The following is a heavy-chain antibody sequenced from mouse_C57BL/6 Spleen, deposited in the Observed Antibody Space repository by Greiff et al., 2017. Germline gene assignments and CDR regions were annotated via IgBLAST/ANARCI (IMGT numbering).Heavy chain of an antibody. CDR3: ARGIHYGSSAGGY. D-gene: IGHD1-1*01. J-gene: IGHJ2*01. V-gene: IGHV1-19*01. CDR2: INPYNGGT. CDR1: GYTFTDYY. Sequence: VQLQQSGPVLVKPGASVKMSCKASGYTFTDYYMNWVKQSHGKSLEWIGVINPYNGGTSYNQKFKGKATLTVDKSSSTAYMELNSLTSEDSAVYYCARGIHYGSSAGGYWGQGTTLTVSS.